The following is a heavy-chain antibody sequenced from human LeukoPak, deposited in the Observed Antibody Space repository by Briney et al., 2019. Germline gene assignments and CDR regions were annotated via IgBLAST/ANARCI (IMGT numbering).Heavy chain of an antibody. CDR3: AKDGGGYSYKQYYYYGMDV. J-gene: IGHJ6*02. V-gene: IGHV3-30*18. CDR1: GFTFSSYG. D-gene: IGHD5-18*01. CDR2: ISYDGSNK. Sequence: GGSLRLSCAASGFTFSSYGMHWVRQAPGKGLEWVAVISYDGSNKYYADSVKGRFTISRDNSKNTLYLQMNSLRAEDTAVYYCAKDGGGYSYKQYYYYGMDVWGQGTTVTVSS.